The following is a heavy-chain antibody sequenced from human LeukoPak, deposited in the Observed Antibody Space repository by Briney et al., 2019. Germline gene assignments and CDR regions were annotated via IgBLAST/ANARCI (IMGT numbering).Heavy chain of an antibody. D-gene: IGHD2-2*01. V-gene: IGHV4-59*01. J-gene: IGHJ3*02. Sequence: SETLSLTCTVSGGSISSYYWSWIRQPPGKGLEWIGYIYYSGSTNYNPSLKGRVTISVDTSKNQFSLKLSSVTAADTAVYYCARDHCSSTSCYPVVDIWGQGTMVTVSS. CDR2: IYYSGST. CDR1: GGSISSYY. CDR3: ARDHCSSTSCYPVVDI.